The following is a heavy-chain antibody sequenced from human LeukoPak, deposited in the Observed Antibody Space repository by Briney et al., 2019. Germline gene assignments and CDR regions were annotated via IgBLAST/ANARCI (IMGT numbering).Heavy chain of an antibody. Sequence: SQTLSLTCAISGDSVSNNLAAWNWIRQSPSRGLEWLGRTYYRSQWYYDYTESVRSRITIIVNTSKNQFSLRLNSVTPVDTAIYYCTRDHAGLGYWGKGTLVTVSS. J-gene: IGHJ4*02. CDR2: TYYRSQWYY. CDR3: TRDHAGLGY. CDR1: GDSVSNNLAA. V-gene: IGHV6-1*01.